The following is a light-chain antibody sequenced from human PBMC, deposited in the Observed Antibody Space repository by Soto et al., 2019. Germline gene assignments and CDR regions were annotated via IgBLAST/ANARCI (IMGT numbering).Light chain of an antibody. Sequence: IGWTQSPVTLSLSRGERGTLSCRASQSVGTSLAWYQQKPGQAPRLLIYGASNRASGVPDRFGGSGSGTEFTLTINSLESGDFAIYYCQQYSDWLRPFAQGTKVDIK. CDR1: QSVGTS. J-gene: IGKJ1*01. V-gene: IGKV3-15*01. CDR3: QQYSDWLRP. CDR2: GAS.